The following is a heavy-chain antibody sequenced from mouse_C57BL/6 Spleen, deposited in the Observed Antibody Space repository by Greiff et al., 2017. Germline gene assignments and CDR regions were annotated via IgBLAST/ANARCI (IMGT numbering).Heavy chain of an antibody. Sequence: VQLQQSGPVLVKPGASVKMSCKASGYTFTDYYMNWVKQSHGKSLEWIGVINPYNGGTSYNQKFKGKATLTVDKSSSTAYMELNSLTSEDSAVYYCARSENDYDAGGFAYWGQGTLVTVSA. CDR3: ARSENDYDAGGFAY. CDR2: INPYNGGT. J-gene: IGHJ3*01. V-gene: IGHV1-19*01. D-gene: IGHD2-4*01. CDR1: GYTFTDYY.